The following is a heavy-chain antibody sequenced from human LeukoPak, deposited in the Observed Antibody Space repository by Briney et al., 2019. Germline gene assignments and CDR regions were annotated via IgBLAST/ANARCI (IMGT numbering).Heavy chain of an antibody. CDR1: GYTFTGYY. D-gene: IGHD6-6*01. V-gene: IGHV1-2*02. CDR3: ARETRPDYYYYYYGMDV. Sequence: ASVKVSCKASGYTFTGYYMHWVRQAPGQGLEWMGWINPNSGGTNYAQKFQGRVTMTRDTSISTAYMELSRLRSDDTAVYYCARETRPDYYYYYYGMDVWGQGTTVTVSS. CDR2: INPNSGGT. J-gene: IGHJ6*02.